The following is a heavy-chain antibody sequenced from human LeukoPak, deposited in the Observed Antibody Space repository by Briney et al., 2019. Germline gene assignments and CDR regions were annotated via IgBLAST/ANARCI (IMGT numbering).Heavy chain of an antibody. V-gene: IGHV3-21*01. CDR3: AIAALEWLSLYY. CDR1: GFTFNSYS. CDR2: ISSSSSYI. D-gene: IGHD3-3*01. J-gene: IGHJ4*02. Sequence: GGSLRLSCAASGFTFNSYSMNWVRQAPGKGLEWVSSISSSSSYIYYADSVKGRFTISRDNAKNSLYLQMNSLRAEDTAVYYCAIAALEWLSLYYWGQGTLVTVSS.